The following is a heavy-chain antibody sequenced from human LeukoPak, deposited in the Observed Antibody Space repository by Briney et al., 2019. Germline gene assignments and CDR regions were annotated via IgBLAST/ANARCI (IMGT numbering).Heavy chain of an antibody. D-gene: IGHD6-19*01. J-gene: IGHJ4*02. Sequence: GGSLRLSCAASGFTFSSYAMSWVRQAPGKGLEWVSGISGSGGSTYYADFVKGRFIISRDNSKNTLYLQMNSLRAEDTAVYYCAKGSYSSGWDSWGQGTLVTVSS. CDR2: ISGSGGST. CDR3: AKGSYSSGWDS. V-gene: IGHV3-23*01. CDR1: GFTFSSYA.